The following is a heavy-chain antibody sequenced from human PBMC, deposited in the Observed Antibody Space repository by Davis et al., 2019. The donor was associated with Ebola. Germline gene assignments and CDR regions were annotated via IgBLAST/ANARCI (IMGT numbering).Heavy chain of an antibody. J-gene: IGHJ4*02. D-gene: IGHD4-17*01. Sequence: GESLKISCAASGFTFRSYWMGWVRQAPGKGLEWVANINQDGSEPKYVDSVKGRFTISRDNAKNTLYLQMNSLRVEDTAVYFCARGGAVTPDWGPGTLVTVSS. CDR1: GFTFRSYW. CDR2: INQDGSEP. CDR3: ARGGAVTPD. V-gene: IGHV3-7*01.